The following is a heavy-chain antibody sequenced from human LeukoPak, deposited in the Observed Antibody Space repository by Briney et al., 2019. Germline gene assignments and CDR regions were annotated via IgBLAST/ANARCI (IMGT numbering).Heavy chain of an antibody. Sequence: GGSLRLSCSASGFSLSDYGMSWVRQAPGKGLEWVSYITMNSVRFYADSVKGRFTISRDNAKNTLYLQMNSLRAEDTAMYYCARGLSVSVTTPLGYWGQGTLVTVSS. CDR1: GFSLSDYG. D-gene: IGHD4-17*01. CDR2: ITMNSVR. CDR3: ARGLSVSVTTPLGY. V-gene: IGHV3-69-1*01. J-gene: IGHJ4*02.